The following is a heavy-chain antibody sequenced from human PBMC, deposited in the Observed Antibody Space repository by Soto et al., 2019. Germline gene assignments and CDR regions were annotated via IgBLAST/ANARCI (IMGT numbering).Heavy chain of an antibody. CDR3: AKLGYGSSGYYPPVYY. Sequence: PGGSLRLSCAASGFTFSSYAMSWVRQAPGKGLEWVSAISGSCGSTYYADSVKGRFTISRDNSKNTLYLQMNSLRAEDTAVYYCAKLGYGSSGYYPPVYYWGQGTLVTVSS. J-gene: IGHJ4*02. CDR1: GFTFSSYA. V-gene: IGHV3-23*01. CDR2: ISGSCGST. D-gene: IGHD3-22*01.